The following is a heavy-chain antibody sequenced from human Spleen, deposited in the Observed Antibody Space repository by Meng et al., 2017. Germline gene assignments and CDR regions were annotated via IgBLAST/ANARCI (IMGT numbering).Heavy chain of an antibody. V-gene: IGHV1-69*05. D-gene: IGHD2-15*01. CDR3: ASVGYCSGGSCYAEYYFDY. CDR2: IIPIFGTA. J-gene: IGHJ4*02. CDR1: GGTFSSYA. Sequence: QVLVVQSGAEVKKPGSSVKVSCKASGGTFSSYAISWVRQAPGQGLEWMGGIIPIFGTANYAQKFQGRVTITTDESTSTAYMELSSLRSEDTAVYYCASVGYCSGGSCYAEYYFDYWGQGTLVTVSS.